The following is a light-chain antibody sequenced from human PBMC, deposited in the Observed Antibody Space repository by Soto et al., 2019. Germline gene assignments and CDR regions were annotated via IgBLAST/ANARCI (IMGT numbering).Light chain of an antibody. Sequence: QTVVTQPASVSGSPGQSITISCTGTRSDIGSYNSIAWYQQHPGKAPRVMIFGVTKRPSGISNRFSGSKSGFTASLTISGLQAEDEADYFCFSYAWSSTWVFGGGTKLTVL. CDR2: GVT. J-gene: IGLJ3*02. CDR1: RSDIGSYNS. CDR3: FSYAWSSTWV. V-gene: IGLV2-23*02.